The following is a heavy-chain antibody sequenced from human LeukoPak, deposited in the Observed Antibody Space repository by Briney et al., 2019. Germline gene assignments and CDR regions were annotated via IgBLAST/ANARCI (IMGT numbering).Heavy chain of an antibody. CDR1: GFTFSSYW. Sequence: PGGSLRLSCAASGFTFSSYWMSWVRQAPGKGLEWVANIKQDGSEKYYVDSVKGRFIISRDNAKNSLYLQMNSLRAEDTAVYYCARALAQHTNYYYDYMDVWGKGTTVTVSS. J-gene: IGHJ6*03. V-gene: IGHV3-7*01. CDR2: IKQDGSEK. D-gene: IGHD3-3*02. CDR3: ARALAQHTNYYYDYMDV.